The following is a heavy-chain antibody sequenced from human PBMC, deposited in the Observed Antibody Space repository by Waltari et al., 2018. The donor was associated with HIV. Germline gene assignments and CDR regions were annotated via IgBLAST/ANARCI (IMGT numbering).Heavy chain of an antibody. J-gene: IGHJ5*02. Sequence: HLQESSPVLVRPSEPLSLTCSVFGASIRGYHLSWIRHDAATKGKTAKKLVWFGANYVGGRADYRGSLKTRLTISMDTSKNQVSLMLKSVTAADTAMYYCVQSTFLGVMPSDWFDPWGPGTLVTVSS. CDR2: NYVGGRA. CDR1: GASIRGYH. D-gene: IGHD3-3*02. V-gene: IGHV4-4*07. CDR3: VQSTFLGVMPSDWFDP.